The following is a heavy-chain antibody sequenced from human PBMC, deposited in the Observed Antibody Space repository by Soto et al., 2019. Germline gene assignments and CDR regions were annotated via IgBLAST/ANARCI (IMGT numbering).Heavy chain of an antibody. J-gene: IGHJ6*03. Sequence: ASVKVSCKASGYSFTANSMHWVLQATGQGLEWMGWINPNNGDTGYAQKFQGRVTMTRNTSISTAYMELSRLRSEDTAVYYCACSSLVEDYYMDVWGKGTTVTVSS. CDR1: GYSFTANS. D-gene: IGHD6-6*01. CDR3: ACSSLVEDYYMDV. V-gene: IGHV1-2*02. CDR2: INPNNGDT.